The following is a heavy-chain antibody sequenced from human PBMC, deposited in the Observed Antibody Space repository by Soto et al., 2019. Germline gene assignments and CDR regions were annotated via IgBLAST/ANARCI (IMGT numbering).Heavy chain of an antibody. J-gene: IGHJ6*03. Sequence: PSETLSLTCTFSGGSIRSYYWSWIRQPPGKGLEWIGYIYYSGSTNYNPSLKSRVTISVDTSKNQFSLKLSSVTAADTAVYYCARSIVVPAAQYYYYMDVWGKGTTVTVSS. CDR2: IYYSGST. D-gene: IGHD2-2*01. CDR3: ARSIVVPAAQYYYYMDV. CDR1: GGSIRSYY. V-gene: IGHV4-59*01.